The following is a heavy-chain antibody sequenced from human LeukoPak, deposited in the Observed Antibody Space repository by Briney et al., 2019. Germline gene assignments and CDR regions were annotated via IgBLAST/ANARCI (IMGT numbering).Heavy chain of an antibody. J-gene: IGHJ4*02. D-gene: IGHD5-18*01. CDR3: AKARQLWLFDY. CDR2: ISWNSGSI. CDR1: GFTFDDYA. V-gene: IGHV3-9*01. Sequence: PGRSLRLSCAASGFTFDDYAMHWVRQAPGKGLEWVSGISWNSGSIGYADTVKGRFTISRDNAKNSLYPQMNSLRAEDTALYYCAKARQLWLFDYWGQGTLVTVSS.